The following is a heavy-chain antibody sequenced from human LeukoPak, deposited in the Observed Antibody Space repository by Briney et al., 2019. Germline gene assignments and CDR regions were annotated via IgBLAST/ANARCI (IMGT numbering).Heavy chain of an antibody. D-gene: IGHD3-10*01. V-gene: IGHV3-30*01. J-gene: IGHJ4*02. CDR2: ISSDGSKT. CDR3: ARDSTYWYDSGSSGPHYFDY. CDR1: GFIFSNYA. Sequence: QAGGSLRLSCAASGFIFSNYAMHWVRQAPGKGLEWVALISSDGSKTYHADSVKGRFSISRDNSKNTLYPQLNSLRAEDTSVYYCARDSTYWYDSGSSGPHYFDYWGQGTLVTVSS.